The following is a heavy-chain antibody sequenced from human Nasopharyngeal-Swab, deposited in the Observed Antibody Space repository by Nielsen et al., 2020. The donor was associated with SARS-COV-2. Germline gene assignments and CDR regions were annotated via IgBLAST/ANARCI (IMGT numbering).Heavy chain of an antibody. CDR2: MNPNSGNT. Sequence: ASVQVSCKASGYTFTSYGISWVRQAPGQGLEWMGWMNPNSGNTGYAQKFQGRVTMTRNTSISTAYMELSSLRSEDTAVYYCARGGADGDDAFDIWGQRTMVTVSS. V-gene: IGHV1-8*02. CDR3: ARGGADGDDAFDI. CDR1: GYTFTSYG. J-gene: IGHJ3*02. D-gene: IGHD3-10*01.